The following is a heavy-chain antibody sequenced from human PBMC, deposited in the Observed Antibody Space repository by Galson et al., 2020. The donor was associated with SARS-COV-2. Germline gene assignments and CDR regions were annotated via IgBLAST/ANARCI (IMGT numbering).Heavy chain of an antibody. CDR1: GFSLSTSAVA. CDR2: IYWNDDK. CDR3: AHSRGTVTQWALGY. J-gene: IGHJ4*02. Sequence: ESGPTLVKPTQTLTLTCTFSGFSLSTSAVAVGWIRQPPGKALEWLALIYWNDDKRYSPSLKNRLTITKDTSKNQVVLTMTNMDPVDTATYYCAHSRGTVTQWALGYWGQGTLVTVSS. D-gene: IGHD4-17*01. V-gene: IGHV2-5*01.